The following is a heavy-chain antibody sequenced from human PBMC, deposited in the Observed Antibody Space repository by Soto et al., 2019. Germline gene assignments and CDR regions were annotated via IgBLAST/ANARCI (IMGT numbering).Heavy chain of an antibody. V-gene: IGHV1-46*01. J-gene: IGHJ6*03. CDR2: INPSGGST. Sequence: ASVKVSCKASGYTFTSYYMHWVRQAPGQGLEWMGIINPSGGSTSYAQKFQGRVTITRDTSTSTVYTELSSLRSEDTAVYYCAREGDGDLTGYFYYYYMDVWGKGTTVTVSS. D-gene: IGHD3-9*01. CDR3: AREGDGDLTGYFYYYYMDV. CDR1: GYTFTSYY.